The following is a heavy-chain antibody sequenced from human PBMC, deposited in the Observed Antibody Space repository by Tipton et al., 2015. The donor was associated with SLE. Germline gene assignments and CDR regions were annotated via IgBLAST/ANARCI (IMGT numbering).Heavy chain of an antibody. Sequence: SLRLSCAASGFTFDDYAMHWVRQVPGKGLEWVSRISHDGTITTYADSVEGRFTVSRDNPKNTLFLQMNSLRAEDTAVYYCTRDRDWLLYDYWGQGTLVTVSS. V-gene: IGHV3-74*01. CDR3: TRDRDWLLYDY. CDR2: ISHDGTIT. CDR1: GFTFDDYA. J-gene: IGHJ4*02. D-gene: IGHD3/OR15-3a*01.